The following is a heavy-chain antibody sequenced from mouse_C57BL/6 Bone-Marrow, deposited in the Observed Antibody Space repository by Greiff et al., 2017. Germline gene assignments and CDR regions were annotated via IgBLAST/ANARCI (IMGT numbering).Heavy chain of an antibody. CDR3: TTGNYGPWFAY. J-gene: IGHJ3*01. D-gene: IGHD2-1*01. V-gene: IGHV14-4*01. CDR2: IDPENGDT. Sequence: EVQLQQSGAELVRPGASVKLSCTASGFNIKDDYMHWVKQRPEQGLEWIGWIDPENGDTEYASKFQGKATITADTSSNTVYLQLSSLTSDDTSVYYGTTGNYGPWFAYWGQGTLVTVSA. CDR1: GFNIKDDY.